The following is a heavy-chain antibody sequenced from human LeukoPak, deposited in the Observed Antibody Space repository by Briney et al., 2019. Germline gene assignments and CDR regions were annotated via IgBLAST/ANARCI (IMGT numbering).Heavy chain of an antibody. CDR3: AKELLLGYFYMDV. CDR2: TRYDGTIK. D-gene: IGHD1-26*01. V-gene: IGHV3-30*02. J-gene: IGHJ6*03. Sequence: GGSLRLSCAASGFSFSEYGMPWVRQTPRKGLESVAFTRYDGTIKDYADSVKGRFTISRDNSQNVLHLQMKSLRTEDTAVYYCAKELLLGYFYMDVWGKGTTVIVSS. CDR1: GFSFSEYG.